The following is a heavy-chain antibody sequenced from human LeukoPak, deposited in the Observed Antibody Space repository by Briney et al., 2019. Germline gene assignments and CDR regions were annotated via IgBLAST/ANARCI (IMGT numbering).Heavy chain of an antibody. CDR1: GFIFSTYS. J-gene: IGHJ6*04. V-gene: IGHV3-48*04. CDR2: ITGSTTSI. Sequence: PGGSLRLSCTASGFIFSTYSMNWVRQAPGMGLEWVSYITGSTTSIYYANSVRGRFTISRDNAKNSLYLQMNSLRAEDTAVYYCAKSRGLIDMDVWGKGTTVTVSS. CDR3: AKSRGLIDMDV.